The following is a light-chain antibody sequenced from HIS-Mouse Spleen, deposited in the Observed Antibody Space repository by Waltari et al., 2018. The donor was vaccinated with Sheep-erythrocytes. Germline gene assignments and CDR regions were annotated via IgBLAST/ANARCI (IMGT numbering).Light chain of an antibody. V-gene: IGLV2-11*01. J-gene: IGLJ1*01. CDR2: AVS. CDR3: CSYAGSYNHV. Sequence: QSALTQPRSVSGSPGQSVTIPCTGTSSDVGGYNYVSWYQQHPGKAPKLMIYAVSKRPSGVPDRFSGSKSGNPASLTISGLQAEDEADYYCCSYAGSYNHVFATGTKVTVL. CDR1: SSDVGGYNY.